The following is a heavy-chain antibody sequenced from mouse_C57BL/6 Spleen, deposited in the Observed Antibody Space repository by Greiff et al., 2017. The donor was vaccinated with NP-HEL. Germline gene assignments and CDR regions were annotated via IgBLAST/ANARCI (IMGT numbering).Heavy chain of an antibody. CDR3: ARSYDYERSFDY. Sequence: EVQLQQSGPVLVKPGASVKMSCKASGYTFTDYYMNWVKQSHGKSLEWIGVINPYNGGTSYNQKFKGKATLTVDKSSSTAYMELNSLTSEDAAVEYCARSYDYERSFDYGGQGTTLTVSS. CDR1: GYTFTDYY. V-gene: IGHV1-19*01. D-gene: IGHD2-4*01. J-gene: IGHJ2*01. CDR2: INPYNGGT.